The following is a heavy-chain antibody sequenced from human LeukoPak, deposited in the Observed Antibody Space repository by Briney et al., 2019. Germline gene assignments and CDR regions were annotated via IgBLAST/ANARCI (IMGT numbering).Heavy chain of an antibody. CDR3: ARYPLDSSGYNYGLDY. Sequence: SETLSLTCTVSGGSISSYYWSWIRQPPGKGLEWIGYIYYSGSTNYNPSLKSRVTISVDTSKNQFSLKLSSVTAADTAVYYCARYPLDSSGYNYGLDYWGQGTLVTVSS. CDR1: GGSISSYY. D-gene: IGHD3-22*01. J-gene: IGHJ4*02. CDR2: IYYSGST. V-gene: IGHV4-59*01.